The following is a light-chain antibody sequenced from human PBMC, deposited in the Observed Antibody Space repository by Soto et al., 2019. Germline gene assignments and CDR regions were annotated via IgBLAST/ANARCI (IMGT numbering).Light chain of an antibody. Sequence: EIVMTQSPDTLSVSPGERATVSCRASQYISSNLAWYQQKPGQAPRLLIYGASARATDIPARFSGSGSGTECTLTSSGLQSEDFALYYCQQYHDWPWTFGQGTKGEIK. CDR1: QYISSN. CDR2: GAS. J-gene: IGKJ1*01. CDR3: QQYHDWPWT. V-gene: IGKV3-15*01.